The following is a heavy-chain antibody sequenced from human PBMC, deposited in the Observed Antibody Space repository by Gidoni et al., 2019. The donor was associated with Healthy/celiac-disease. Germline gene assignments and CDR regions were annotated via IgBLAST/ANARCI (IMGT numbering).Heavy chain of an antibody. V-gene: IGHV1-2*02. CDR2: INPNSCGT. CDR3: ARGEYCSSTSCDDLDY. J-gene: IGHJ4*02. Sequence: QVQLVQSGAEVKKPGASVKVSCKASGYTFTGYYMHWVRQAPGQGLEWMGWINPNSCGTNDAQKFQGRVTMTRDTSISTAYMELSRLRSDDTAVYYCARGEYCSSTSCDDLDYWGQGTLVTVSS. D-gene: IGHD2-2*01. CDR1: GYTFTGYY.